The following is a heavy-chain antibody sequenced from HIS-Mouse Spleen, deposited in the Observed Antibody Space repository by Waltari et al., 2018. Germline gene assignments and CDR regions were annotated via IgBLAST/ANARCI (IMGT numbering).Heavy chain of an antibody. CDR3: AREIPYSSSWYDWYFDL. D-gene: IGHD6-13*01. CDR2: IYYSGST. V-gene: IGHV4-39*07. J-gene: IGHJ2*01. Sequence: QLQLQESGPGLVKPSETLSLTCTVSGGSISSSSYYWGWIRQPPGKGLEGIGSIYYSGSTAYTPSLKSRVTISVDTSKNQFSLKLSSVTAADTAVYYCAREIPYSSSWYDWYFDLWGRGTLVTVSS. CDR1: GGSISSSSYY.